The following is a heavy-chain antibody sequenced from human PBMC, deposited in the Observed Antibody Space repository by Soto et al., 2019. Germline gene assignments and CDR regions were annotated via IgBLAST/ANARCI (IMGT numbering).Heavy chain of an antibody. CDR3: ARGLRGYGVVSFDY. V-gene: IGHV3-21*01. J-gene: IGHJ4*02. CDR2: ISSSSYI. Sequence: PGGSLRLSCAASGFTFSSYSMNWVRQAPGKGLEWVSSISSSSYIYYADSVKGRFTISRDNAKNSLYLQMNSLRAGDTAVYYCARGLRGYGVVSFDYWGQGTLVTVSS. D-gene: IGHD3-3*01. CDR1: GFTFSSYS.